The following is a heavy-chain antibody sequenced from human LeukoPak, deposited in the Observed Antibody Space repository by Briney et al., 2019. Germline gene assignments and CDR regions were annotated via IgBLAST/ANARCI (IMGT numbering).Heavy chain of an antibody. V-gene: IGHV4-34*01. CDR1: VDSFSDHY. CDR3: ARSPATSWSNFDY. D-gene: IGHD2-2*01. J-gene: IGHJ4*02. Sequence: SETLSLTCAIYVDSFSDHYWTWIRQPPGKGLEWIGEIHHSGSTNYRLSLKSRVSISVDRSKNQFSLKLTSVTAADTAVYYCARSPATSWSNFDYWGQGTLVTVSS. CDR2: IHHSGST.